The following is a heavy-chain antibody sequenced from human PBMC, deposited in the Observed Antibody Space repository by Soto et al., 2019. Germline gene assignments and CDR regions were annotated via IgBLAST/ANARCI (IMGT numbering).Heavy chain of an antibody. D-gene: IGHD1-26*01. CDR1: GYTFTSYD. CDR2: MNPNSGNT. V-gene: IGHV1-8*01. Sequence: GASVKVSCKASGYTFTSYDINWVRQATGQGLEWMGWMNPNSGNTGYAQKFQGRVTMTRNTSISTAYMELSSLRSEDTAVYYCARGLMPVGATYFDYWGQGTLVTSPQ. CDR3: ARGLMPVGATYFDY. J-gene: IGHJ4*02.